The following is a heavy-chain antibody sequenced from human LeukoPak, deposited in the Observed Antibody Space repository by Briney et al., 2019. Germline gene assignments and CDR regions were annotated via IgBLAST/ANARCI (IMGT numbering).Heavy chain of an antibody. D-gene: IGHD3-16*01. J-gene: IGHJ6*03. CDR1: GYTFIGHF. CDR2: INPSGGST. CDR3: ARGGGRSTEGGVWFYYYYMDV. Sequence: ASVTVSCKASGYTFIGHFIHWVRQAPGQGLEWMGWINPSGGSTSYAQKFQGRVTVTRDMSTSTVYMELSSLRSEDTAVYYCARGGGRSTEGGVWFYYYYMDVWGKGTTVTVSS. V-gene: IGHV1-46*01.